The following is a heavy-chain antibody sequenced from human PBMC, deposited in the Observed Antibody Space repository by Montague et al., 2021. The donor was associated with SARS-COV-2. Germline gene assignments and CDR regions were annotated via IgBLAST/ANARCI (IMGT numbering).Heavy chain of an antibody. CDR3: AKGSATVTTLDAFDI. J-gene: IGHJ3*02. CDR2: ISWDGGST. Sequence: SLRLSCAASGFTFDDYAMHWVRQAPGKGLEWVCVISWDGGSTYYVDSVKGRFTISRDNSKKSLYLQMNSLRAEDTALYYCAKGSATVTTLDAFDIWGQGTMVTVSS. D-gene: IGHD4-17*01. CDR1: GFTFDDYA. V-gene: IGHV3-43D*03.